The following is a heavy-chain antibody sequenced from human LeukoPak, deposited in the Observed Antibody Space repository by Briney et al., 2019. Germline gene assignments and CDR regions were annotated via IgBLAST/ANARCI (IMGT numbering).Heavy chain of an antibody. D-gene: IGHD1-7*01. J-gene: IGHJ4*02. CDR2: ISYDGSNK. V-gene: IGHV3-30*04. CDR3: ASLYNWNYPFIDY. Sequence: GGSLRLSCAASGFTFSSYAMHWVRQAPGKGLEWVAVISYDGSNKYYADSVKGRFTISRDNSKNTLYLQMNSLRAEDTAVYYCASLYNWNYPFIDYWGQGTLVTASS. CDR1: GFTFSSYA.